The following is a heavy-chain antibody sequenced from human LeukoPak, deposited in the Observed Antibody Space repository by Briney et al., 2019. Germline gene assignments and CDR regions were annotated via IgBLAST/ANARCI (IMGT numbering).Heavy chain of an antibody. CDR2: IFYSGST. Sequence: PSGTLSLTCTVSGGSISSSSYFWGWIRQPPGKGLEWIGSIFYSGSTYYNPSLKSRVTISVDTSKNQFSLKLSSVAAADTAVYYCARQGPLTTAVTTRTNPFDYWGQGTLVTVSS. J-gene: IGHJ4*02. D-gene: IGHD4-11*01. CDR3: ARQGPLTTAVTTRTNPFDY. V-gene: IGHV4-39*01. CDR1: GGSISSSSYF.